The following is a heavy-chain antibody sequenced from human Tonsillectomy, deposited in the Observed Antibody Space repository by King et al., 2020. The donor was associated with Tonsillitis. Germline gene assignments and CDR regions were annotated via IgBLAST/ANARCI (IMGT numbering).Heavy chain of an antibody. D-gene: IGHD7-27*01. Sequence: TLKESGPTLVKPTQTLTLTCTVSGLSVTTGGVGVGWIRQPPGKALEWLALIYWDDTEYYRPSLKNRLKITKDNSKNQVVLTMTNMDPVDTATYYCARTGEPYFDSWGQGTLVIVSS. CDR3: ARTGEPYFDS. V-gene: IGHV2-5*02. J-gene: IGHJ4*02. CDR2: IYWDDTE. CDR1: GLSVTTGGVG.